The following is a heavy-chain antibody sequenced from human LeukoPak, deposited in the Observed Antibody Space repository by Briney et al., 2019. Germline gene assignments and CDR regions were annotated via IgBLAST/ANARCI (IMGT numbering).Heavy chain of an antibody. CDR1: GFTFDIYA. CDR2: ISGGGATT. V-gene: IGHV3-23*01. D-gene: IGHD3-10*02. J-gene: IGHJ6*04. Sequence: GGSLRLSCAASGFTFDIYAMSWVRQAPGKGLEWVAGISGGGATTNYADSVKGHFTISRDNSKNTLYLQMNSLRAEDTAVYYCAELGITMIGGVWGKGTTVTISS. CDR3: AELGITMIGGV.